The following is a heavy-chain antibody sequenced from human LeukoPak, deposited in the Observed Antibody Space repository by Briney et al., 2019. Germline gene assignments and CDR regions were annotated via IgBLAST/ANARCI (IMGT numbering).Heavy chain of an antibody. J-gene: IGHJ3*02. CDR2: IDPSDSYT. CDR3: ASQGVRGVINDAFDI. Sequence: GESLQISCKGSGYSFTSYWISWVRQMPGKGLGWMGRIDPSDSYTNYSPSFQGHVTISADKSISTAYLQWSSLKASDTAMYYCASQGVRGVINDAFDIWGQGTMVTVSS. V-gene: IGHV5-10-1*01. CDR1: GYSFTSYW. D-gene: IGHD3-10*01.